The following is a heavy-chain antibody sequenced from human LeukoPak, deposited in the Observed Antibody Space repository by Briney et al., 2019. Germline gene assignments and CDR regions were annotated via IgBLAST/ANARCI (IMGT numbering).Heavy chain of an antibody. J-gene: IGHJ4*02. CDR3: ASATAPTYYYDSSGYVHFVY. D-gene: IGHD3-22*01. CDR1: GGTFSSYA. V-gene: IGHV1-69*13. Sequence: ASVKVSCKASGGTFSSYAISWVRQAPGQGLEWMGGLIPIFGTANYAQKFQGRVTITADESTSTAYMELSSLRSEDTAVYYCASATAPTYYYDSSGYVHFVYWGQGTLVTVSS. CDR2: LIPIFGTA.